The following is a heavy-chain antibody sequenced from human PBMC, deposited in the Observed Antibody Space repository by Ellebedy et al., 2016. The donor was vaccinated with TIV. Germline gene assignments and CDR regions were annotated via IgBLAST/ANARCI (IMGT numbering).Heavy chain of an antibody. V-gene: IGHV3-15*07. CDR2: IKSKTDGGTT. J-gene: IGHJ4*02. CDR3: TTALVLWFGELVG. CDR1: GFTFSNAW. D-gene: IGHD3-10*01. Sequence: PGGSLRLSCAASGFTFSNAWMNWVRQAPGKGLEWVGRIKSKTDGGTTDYAAPVKGRFTISRDDSKNTLYLQMNSLKTEDTAVYYCTTALVLWFGELVGWGQGTLVTVSS.